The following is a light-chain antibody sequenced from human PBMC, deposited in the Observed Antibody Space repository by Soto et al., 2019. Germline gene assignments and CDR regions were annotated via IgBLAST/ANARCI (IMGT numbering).Light chain of an antibody. CDR2: HAS. J-gene: IGKJ1*01. V-gene: IGKV1-5*01. CDR1: QSISTW. Sequence: DIQMTQSPSTLSASVGDRVTITCRASQSISTWLAWYQQKPGKAPKLLSYHASSRHSGVASRFSGSGSGTEFTLTISSLQPDDFASYYCQQYDTYWTFGQGTKVEIK. CDR3: QQYDTYWT.